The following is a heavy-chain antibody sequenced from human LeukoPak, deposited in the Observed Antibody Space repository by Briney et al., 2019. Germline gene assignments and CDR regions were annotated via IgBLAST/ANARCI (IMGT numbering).Heavy chain of an antibody. Sequence: GGSLRLPCAASGFTFSSYGMHWVRQAPGKGLEWVAVISYDGSNKYYADSVKGRFTISRDNSKNTLYLQMNSLRAENTAVYYCARDLLYSSGYYGMDVWGQGTTVTVSS. D-gene: IGHD6-19*01. V-gene: IGHV3-30*03. CDR2: ISYDGSNK. CDR1: GFTFSSYG. J-gene: IGHJ6*02. CDR3: ARDLLYSSGYYGMDV.